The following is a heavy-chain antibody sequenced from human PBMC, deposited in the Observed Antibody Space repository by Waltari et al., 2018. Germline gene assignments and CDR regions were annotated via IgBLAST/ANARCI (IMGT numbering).Heavy chain of an antibody. CDR3: ARLRSNMTPFDP. V-gene: IGHV4-39*01. D-gene: IGHD2-8*01. Sequence: QLQLQGSGPGQVNPSETLSLTCTVSGDSISSSSYYWGWIRQPPGKGLEWIGSIYYRGRTYYNPSLKSRLSISVDTPKNQFSLKLSSVTAADAAIYYCARLRSNMTPFDPWGQGTLVTVSS. J-gene: IGHJ5*02. CDR2: IYYRGRT. CDR1: GDSISSSSYY.